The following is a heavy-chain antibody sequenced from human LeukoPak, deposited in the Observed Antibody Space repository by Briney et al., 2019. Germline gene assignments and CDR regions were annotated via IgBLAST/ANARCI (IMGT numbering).Heavy chain of an antibody. CDR3: ARVTPRRHAFDI. Sequence: PGGSLRLSCAASGFTFSSYSMNWVRQAPGKGLEWFSSISTSSSYICYAHSVKGRFTISRDNAKNSLYLQMNSLRAEDTAVYYCARVTPRRHAFDIWGQGTMVTVSS. CDR1: GFTFSSYS. J-gene: IGHJ3*02. D-gene: IGHD1-14*01. V-gene: IGHV3-21*01. CDR2: ISTSSSYI.